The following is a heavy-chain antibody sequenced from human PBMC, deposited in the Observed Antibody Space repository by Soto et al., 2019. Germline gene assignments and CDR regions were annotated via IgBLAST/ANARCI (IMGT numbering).Heavy chain of an antibody. V-gene: IGHV3-48*01. CDR3: ATYYGSGSYFPDHYYYGMDV. D-gene: IGHD3-10*01. Sequence: EVQVVESGGGLVQPGGSLSISCAASGFTFSIYSMNWVRQAPGKGLEWISYISSTSSTIYYADSVKGRFTISRDNAKNSLYLQMDSLRAEDTAVYYCATYYGSGSYFPDHYYYGMDVWGQGTTVTVSS. J-gene: IGHJ6*02. CDR2: ISSTSSTI. CDR1: GFTFSIYS.